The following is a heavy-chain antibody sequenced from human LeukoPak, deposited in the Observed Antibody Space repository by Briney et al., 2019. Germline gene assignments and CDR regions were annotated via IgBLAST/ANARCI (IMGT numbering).Heavy chain of an antibody. CDR1: GGSINSYY. V-gene: IGHV4-4*07. J-gene: IGHJ6*03. D-gene: IGHD2-2*01. Sequence: SETLSLTCTVSGGSINSYYWSWIRQPAGKGLEWIGRIYTSGSTNYNPSLKSRVTMSVDTSKNQFSLKLSSVTAADTAVYYCAREDTSAWYCSSTSCYADYYYMDVWGKGTTVTVSS. CDR3: AREDTSAWYCSSTSCYADYYYMDV. CDR2: IYTSGST.